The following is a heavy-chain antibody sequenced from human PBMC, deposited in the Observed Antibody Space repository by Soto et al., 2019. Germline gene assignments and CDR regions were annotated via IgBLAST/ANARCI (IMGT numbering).Heavy chain of an antibody. D-gene: IGHD3-22*01. J-gene: IGHJ4*02. CDR2: INSDGSRT. CDR1: GLTFSSYW. CDR3: ARGDGDYYDGNGYLGRH. V-gene: IGHV3-74*01. Sequence: VGPIRLSCAAFGLTFSSYWMHWVRQAPGKGLVWVSRINSDGSRTSYADSAKGRFTISRDNAKNTVYLQMNSLRAEDTAVYYCARGDGDYYDGNGYLGRHWGQGTLVTVS.